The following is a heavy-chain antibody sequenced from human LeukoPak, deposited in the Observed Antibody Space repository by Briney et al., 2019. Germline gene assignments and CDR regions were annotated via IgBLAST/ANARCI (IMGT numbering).Heavy chain of an antibody. CDR1: GGTFSSYT. Sequence: AASVKVSCKASGGTFSSYTISWVRQAPGQGLEWMGRIIPILGIANYAQKFQGRVTITADKSTSTAYMELSSLSSEDTAVYYCARASARYSYGALEYWGQGTLVTVSS. CDR2: IIPILGIA. D-gene: IGHD5-18*01. J-gene: IGHJ4*02. CDR3: ARASARYSYGALEY. V-gene: IGHV1-69*02.